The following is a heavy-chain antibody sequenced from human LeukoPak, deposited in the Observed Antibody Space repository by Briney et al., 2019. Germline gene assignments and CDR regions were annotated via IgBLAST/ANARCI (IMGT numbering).Heavy chain of an antibody. CDR2: IYSGGST. J-gene: IGHJ4*02. CDR3: ARDQGSRIQLWYEGFDY. CDR1: GFTVSSNY. D-gene: IGHD5-18*01. V-gene: IGHV3-66*01. Sequence: GGSLRLSCAASGFTVSSNYMSWVRQAPGKGLEWVSVIYSGGSTYYADSVKGRLTISRDNSKNTLYLQMNSLRAEDTAVYYCARDQGSRIQLWYEGFDYWGQGTPVTVSS.